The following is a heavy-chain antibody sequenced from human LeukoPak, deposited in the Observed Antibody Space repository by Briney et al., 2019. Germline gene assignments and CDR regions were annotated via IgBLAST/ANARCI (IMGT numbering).Heavy chain of an antibody. CDR3: ARSFLGDWYFAL. CDR2: IYHSGST. V-gene: IGHV4-59*01. CDR1: GGSISSYY. Sequence: PSETLSLTCTVSGGSISSYYWSWIRQPPGMGLEWIGCIYHSGSTNYNPSLKSRVTISVDTSKDQFSLRLTSVTAADTAVYYCARSFLGDWYFALSGRGTLVTVSS. J-gene: IGHJ2*01. D-gene: IGHD1-26*01.